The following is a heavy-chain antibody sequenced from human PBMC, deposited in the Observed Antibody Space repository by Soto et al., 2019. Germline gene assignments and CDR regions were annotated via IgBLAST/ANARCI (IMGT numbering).Heavy chain of an antibody. CDR2: IIPIFGTA. V-gene: IGHV1-69*01. Sequence: QVQLVQSGAEVKKPGSSVKVSCKASGGTFSSYAISWVRQAPGQGLEWMGGIIPIFGTANYAQKFQGRVTITADESTSTAYMELSSLGAEDTAVYYCARDFPPGYSSGWFYYGMDVWGQGTTVTVSS. J-gene: IGHJ6*02. D-gene: IGHD6-19*01. CDR3: ARDFPPGYSSGWFYYGMDV. CDR1: GGTFSSYA.